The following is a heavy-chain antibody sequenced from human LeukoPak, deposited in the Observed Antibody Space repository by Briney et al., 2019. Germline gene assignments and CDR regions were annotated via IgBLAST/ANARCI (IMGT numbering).Heavy chain of an antibody. CDR3: ARDIVVVPAAITYYYYMDV. CDR2: IIPIFGTA. J-gene: IGHJ6*03. Sequence: SVEVSCKASGGTFSSYAISWVRQAPGQGLEWMGGIIPIFGTANYAQKFQGRVTITADESTSTAYMELSSLRSEDTAVYYCARDIVVVPAAITYYYYMDVWGKGTTVTVSS. CDR1: GGTFSSYA. D-gene: IGHD2-2*02. V-gene: IGHV1-69*01.